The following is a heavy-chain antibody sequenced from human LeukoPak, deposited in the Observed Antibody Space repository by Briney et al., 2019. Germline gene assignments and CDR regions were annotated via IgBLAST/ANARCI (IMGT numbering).Heavy chain of an antibody. J-gene: IGHJ4*02. V-gene: IGHV3-21*04. CDR1: GFTFSSCS. Sequence: GGSLRLFCAASGFTFSSCSMNWVGQAQGKGVVWVSSISSSSSYIYYADSVKGRFTISRDTSKNTVSLQMNSLRAKDTAVYYCAGDQTTGGWYEFDYWGQGTLVTVSS. CDR3: AGDQTTGGWYEFDY. D-gene: IGHD6-19*01. CDR2: ISSSSSYI.